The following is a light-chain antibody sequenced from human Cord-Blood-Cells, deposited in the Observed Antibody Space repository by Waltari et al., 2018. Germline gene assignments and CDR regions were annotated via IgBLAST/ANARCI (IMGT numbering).Light chain of an antibody. CDR3: QQYNSYSPWT. J-gene: IGKJ1*01. CDR2: KAS. CDR1: QSISSW. V-gene: IGKV1-5*03. Sequence: DIQMSQSPSTLSASVGDRVTITCRASQSISSWLAGYQQKPGKAPKLLTYKASSLESGVPSRFSGSGAGTEFTLTISSLQPDEFATDYCQQYNSYSPWTFGQGTKVAIK.